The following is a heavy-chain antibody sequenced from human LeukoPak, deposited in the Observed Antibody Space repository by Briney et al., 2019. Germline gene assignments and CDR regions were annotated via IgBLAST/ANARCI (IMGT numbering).Heavy chain of an antibody. J-gene: IGHJ3*02. CDR3: ARPGAPAFDI. Sequence: ASVKVSFKASGGTFSSYAISWVRQAPGQGLEWMGGIIPIFGTANYAQKFQGRVTITADESTSTAYMELSSLRSEDTAVYYCARPGAPAFDIWGQGTMVTVSS. V-gene: IGHV1-69*13. CDR2: IIPIFGTA. D-gene: IGHD3-10*01. CDR1: GGTFSSYA.